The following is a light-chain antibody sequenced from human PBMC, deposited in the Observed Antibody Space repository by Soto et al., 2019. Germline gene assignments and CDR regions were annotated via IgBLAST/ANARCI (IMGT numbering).Light chain of an antibody. CDR3: CSYASSPTFGV. V-gene: IGLV2-23*02. CDR1: ISDVGSYNL. Sequence: QSALTQPASVSGSPGQSITISCTGTISDVGSYNLVSWYQQHPGRAPKVMIYEVSKRPSGVSNRFSGSKSGNTASLTISGLQAEDDADYDCCSYASSPTFGVFGTGTKLTVL. CDR2: EVS. J-gene: IGLJ1*01.